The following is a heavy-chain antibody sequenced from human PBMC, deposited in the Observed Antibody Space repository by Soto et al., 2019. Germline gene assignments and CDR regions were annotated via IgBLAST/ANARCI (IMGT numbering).Heavy chain of an antibody. CDR1: GFTVSSNY. Sequence: PGGSLRLSCAASGFTVSSNYMSWVRQAPGKGLEWVSVIYSGGSTYYADSVKGRFTISRDNSKNTLYLQMNSLRAEDTAVYYCARDGPEPGILTGYQSVAYFDYWGQGTLVTVSS. V-gene: IGHV3-66*01. J-gene: IGHJ4*02. D-gene: IGHD3-9*01. CDR2: IYSGGST. CDR3: ARDGPEPGILTGYQSVAYFDY.